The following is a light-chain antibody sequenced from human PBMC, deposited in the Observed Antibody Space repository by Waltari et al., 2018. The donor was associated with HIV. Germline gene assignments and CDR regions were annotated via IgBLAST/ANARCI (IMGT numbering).Light chain of an antibody. CDR1: QNINNY. CDR2: GAS. V-gene: IGKV1-39*01. Sequence: DIQMTQSPSSLSASVGDRVSIHCRASQNINNYLNLYQQKPGKAPNLLIYGASSLQSGVPSRFSGSGSGTDFTLTISSLQPEDFATYHCQQSYSTPQTFGQGTKVDIK. J-gene: IGKJ1*01. CDR3: QQSYSTPQT.